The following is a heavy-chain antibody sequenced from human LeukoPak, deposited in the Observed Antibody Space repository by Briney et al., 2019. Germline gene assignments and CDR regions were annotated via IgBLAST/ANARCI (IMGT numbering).Heavy chain of an antibody. CDR3: AKDRPSYRGYDWDY. D-gene: IGHD5-12*01. CDR1: GFTFSSYA. CDR2: INGSGGST. J-gene: IGHJ4*02. Sequence: GGSLRLSCAASGFTFSSYAMSWVRQAPGKGLECVSAINGSGGSTYYADSVKGLFTISRDNSKNTLYLQMNSLRAEATAVSYCAKDRPSYRGYDWDYWGQGTLVTVSS. V-gene: IGHV3-23*01.